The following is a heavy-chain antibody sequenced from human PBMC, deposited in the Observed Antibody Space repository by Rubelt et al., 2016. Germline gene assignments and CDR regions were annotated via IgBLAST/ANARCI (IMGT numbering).Heavy chain of an antibody. CDR2: INQSGST. CDR1: GGSISSTAYY. J-gene: IGHJ4*02. D-gene: IGHD3-10*01. Sequence: QLQLQLSGPRLVKPSETLSLTCTVSGGSISSTAYYWGWVRQPPGKGLEWIGEINQSGSTNYNPSLKSRVTVSVDTSKKQFCLRLSSVTAADTAVYYWARGLDSTKTGADWGQGTLVTVSS. CDR3: ARGLDSTKTGAD. V-gene: IGHV4-39*07.